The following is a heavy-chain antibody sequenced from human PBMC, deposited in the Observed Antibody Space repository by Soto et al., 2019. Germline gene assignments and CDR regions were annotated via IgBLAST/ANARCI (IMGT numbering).Heavy chain of an antibody. CDR1: GINYNTYA. J-gene: IGHJ4*02. Sequence: QVQLVQSGAEMKKPGASVKLSCKTSGINYNTYAIHWVRQAPGQGIEWMGWTNAGNGDTRYSQNFQGRVPLTRDTSASTLYMDLDRLKSEHTGVYYCARAITGYVTWGQGTLV. CDR3: ARAITGYVT. V-gene: IGHV1-3*01. CDR2: TNAGNGDT. D-gene: IGHD5-12*01.